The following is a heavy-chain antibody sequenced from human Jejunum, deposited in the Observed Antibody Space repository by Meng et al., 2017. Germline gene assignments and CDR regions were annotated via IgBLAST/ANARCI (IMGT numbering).Heavy chain of an antibody. Sequence: QVQLVESGGGLVKPGGSLRLSCAASGFSFSDFYMTWIRQAPGKGLEWVAYISGRGSAIYYADSVRGRFIISRDNAKNSVDLQMNSLRAEDTAVYYCARDHLPFGWFDPWGQGTLVTVSS. J-gene: IGHJ5*02. V-gene: IGHV3-11*01. CDR3: ARDHLPFGWFDP. CDR2: ISGRGSAI. CDR1: GFSFSDFY. D-gene: IGHD3-16*01.